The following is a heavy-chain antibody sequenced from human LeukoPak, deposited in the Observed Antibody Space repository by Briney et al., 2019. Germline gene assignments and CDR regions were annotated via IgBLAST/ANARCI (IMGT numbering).Heavy chain of an antibody. V-gene: IGHV5-51*01. Sequence: GESLKISCKGSGYSFTSYWIGWVRQMPGKGLEWMGIIYPGDFDTRYSPSFQGQVTISADKSISTAYLQWSSLKASDTAMYYCASEDYVFWSGYSYFDYGGQGPRVTVPS. J-gene: IGHJ4*02. CDR2: IYPGDFDT. CDR3: ASEDYVFWSGYSYFDY. D-gene: IGHD3-3*01. CDR1: GYSFTSYW.